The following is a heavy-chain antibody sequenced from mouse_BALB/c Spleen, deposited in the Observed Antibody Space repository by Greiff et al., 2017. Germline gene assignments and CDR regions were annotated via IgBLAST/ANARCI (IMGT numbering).Heavy chain of an antibody. CDR2: IWSGGST. V-gene: IGHV2-2*02. CDR1: GFSLTSYG. J-gene: IGHJ3*01. Sequence: QVQLKESGPGLVQPSQSLSITCTVSGFSLTSYGVHWVRQSPGKGLEWLGVIWSGGSTDYNAAFISRLSISKDNSKSQVFFKMNSLQANDTAIYYCARNKGVDYGSSYPAWFAYWGQGTLVTASA. CDR3: ARNKGVDYGSSYPAWFAY. D-gene: IGHD1-1*01.